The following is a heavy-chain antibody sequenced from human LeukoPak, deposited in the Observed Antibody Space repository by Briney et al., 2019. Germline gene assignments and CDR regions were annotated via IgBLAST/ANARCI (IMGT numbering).Heavy chain of an antibody. CDR2: ISSSSSYI. CDR3: ARSTHGSGSYYSFDY. V-gene: IGHV3-21*01. CDR1: GFTFSSYS. J-gene: IGHJ4*02. D-gene: IGHD3-10*01. Sequence: GGSLRLSCAASGFTFSSYSMNWVRQAPGKGLEWVSSISSSSSYIYYADSVKGRFTISRDNAKNSLYLQMNSLRAEDTAVYYCARSTHGSGSYYSFDYWGQGTLVTVSS.